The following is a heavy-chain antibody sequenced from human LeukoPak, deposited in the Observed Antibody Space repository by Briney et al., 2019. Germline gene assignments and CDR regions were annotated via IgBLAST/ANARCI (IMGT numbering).Heavy chain of an antibody. CDR2: ISSSSSCI. V-gene: IGHV3-21*01. J-gene: IGHJ6*02. CDR1: GFTFSSYS. CDR3: ARDNYYDSSGDYYYYYGMDV. D-gene: IGHD3-22*01. Sequence: PGGSLRLSCAASGFTFSSYSMNWVRQAPGKGLEWVSSISSSSSCIYYADSVKGRFTISRDNAKNSLYLQMNSLRAEDTAVYYCARDNYYDSSGDYYYYYGMDVWGQGTTVTVSS.